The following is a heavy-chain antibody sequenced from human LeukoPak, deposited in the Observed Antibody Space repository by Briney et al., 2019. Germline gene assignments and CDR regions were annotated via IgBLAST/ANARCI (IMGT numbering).Heavy chain of an antibody. CDR1: GFTFSSYA. CDR2: ISGSGGST. J-gene: IGHJ4*02. CDR3: AKPYVLRFLEWSPGNYYFDY. Sequence: GSLRLSCAASGFTFSSYAMSWVRQAPGKGLEWVSAISGSGGSTYYADSVKGRFAISRDNSKNTLYLQMNGLRAEDTAVYYCAKPYVLRFLEWSPGNYYFDYWGQGTLVTVSS. V-gene: IGHV3-23*01. D-gene: IGHD3-3*01.